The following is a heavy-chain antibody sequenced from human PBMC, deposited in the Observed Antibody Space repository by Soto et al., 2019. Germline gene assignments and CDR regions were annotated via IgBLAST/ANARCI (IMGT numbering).Heavy chain of an antibody. Sequence: QVQLQESGPGLVKPSGTLSLTCAVSGGSISSSNWWSWVRQPPGKGLEWIGEIYHSGSTNYNPSLKRRVTIAVDKSKNQFSLKLSSVAAADTAVYYWARYYDSSGPDAFDIWGQGTMVTVSS. CDR1: GGSISSSNW. CDR3: ARYYDSSGPDAFDI. V-gene: IGHV4-4*02. CDR2: IYHSGST. D-gene: IGHD3-22*01. J-gene: IGHJ3*02.